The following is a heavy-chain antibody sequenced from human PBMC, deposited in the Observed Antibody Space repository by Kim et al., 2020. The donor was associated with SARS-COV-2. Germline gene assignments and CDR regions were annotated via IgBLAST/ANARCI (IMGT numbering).Heavy chain of an antibody. CDR2: INHSGST. CDR3: ARGRATMVRGVIIRGYFDY. D-gene: IGHD3-10*01. CDR1: GGSFSGYY. Sequence: SETLSLTCAVYGGSFSGYYWSWIRQPPGKGLEWIGEINHSGSTNYNPSLKSRVTISVDTSKNQFSLKLSSVTAADTAVYYCARGRATMVRGVIIRGYFDYWCQGALVTVSS. J-gene: IGHJ4*02. V-gene: IGHV4-34*01.